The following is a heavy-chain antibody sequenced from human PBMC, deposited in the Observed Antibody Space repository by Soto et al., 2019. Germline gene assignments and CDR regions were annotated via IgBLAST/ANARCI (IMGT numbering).Heavy chain of an antibody. D-gene: IGHD6-6*01. Sequence: SVKVSGKASGGTFSSYAISWVRQAPGQGLEWMGGIIPIFGTANYAQKFQGRVTITADESTSTAYMELSSLRSEDTAVYYCARALKSSSSHYYYYYGMDVWGQGTTVTVSS. V-gene: IGHV1-69*13. CDR3: ARALKSSSSHYYYYYGMDV. J-gene: IGHJ6*02. CDR2: IIPIFGTA. CDR1: GGTFSSYA.